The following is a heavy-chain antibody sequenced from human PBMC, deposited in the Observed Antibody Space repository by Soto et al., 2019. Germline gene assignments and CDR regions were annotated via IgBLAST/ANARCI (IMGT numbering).Heavy chain of an antibody. J-gene: IGHJ6*02. CDR3: ERGRAVEYQLLYEKYYYGMDV. V-gene: IGHV3-30-3*01. D-gene: IGHD2-2*02. Sequence: GGSLRLSCAASGFTFSSYAMHWVRQAPGKGLEWVAVISYDGSNKYYADSVKGRFTISRDNSKNTLYLQMNSLRAEDTAVYYCERGRAVEYQLLYEKYYYGMDVWGQGTTVTVSS. CDR1: GFTFSSYA. CDR2: ISYDGSNK.